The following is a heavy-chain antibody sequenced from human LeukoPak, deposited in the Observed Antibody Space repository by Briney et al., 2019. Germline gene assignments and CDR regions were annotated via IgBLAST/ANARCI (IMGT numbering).Heavy chain of an antibody. D-gene: IGHD3-22*01. V-gene: IGHV3-30-3*01. Sequence: GGSLRLSCAASGFTFSSYAMHWVRQAPGKGLEWVAVISYDGSNKYYADSVKGRFTISRDNSKNTLYLQMNSLRAEDTAMYYYARDRYYYDSSGYYSPPYWGQGTLVTVSS. CDR1: GFTFSSYA. J-gene: IGHJ4*02. CDR2: ISYDGSNK. CDR3: ARDRYYYDSSGYYSPPY.